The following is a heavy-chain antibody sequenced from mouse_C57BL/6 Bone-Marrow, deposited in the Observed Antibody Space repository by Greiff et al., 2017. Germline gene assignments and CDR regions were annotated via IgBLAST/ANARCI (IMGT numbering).Heavy chain of an antibody. CDR3: ARSTVFDY. V-gene: IGHV7-3*01. J-gene: IGHJ2*01. Sequence: EVQVVESGGGLVQPGGSLSLSCAASGFTFPDYYMSWVRQPPGKALEWLGFIRNKANGYTTEYSASVKGRFTISRDNSQSILYLQMNALRAEDSATYYCARSTVFDYWGQGTTLTVSS. D-gene: IGHD4-1*02. CDR2: IRNKANGYTT. CDR1: GFTFPDYY.